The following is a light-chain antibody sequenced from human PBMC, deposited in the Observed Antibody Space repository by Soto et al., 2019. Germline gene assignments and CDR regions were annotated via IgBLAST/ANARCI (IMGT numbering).Light chain of an antibody. CDR2: DVS. CDR1: SSDVGRYNY. V-gene: IGLV2-14*01. J-gene: IGLJ1*01. CDR3: SSFTSSSTFV. Sequence: QSALAQPASVSVSPGQSITISCTGTSSDVGRYNYVSWFQQHPGKAPKLMIYDVSNWPSGVSDRFSGSKSGNTASLTISGLQAEDEADYYCSSFTSSSTFVFGTGTKVTV.